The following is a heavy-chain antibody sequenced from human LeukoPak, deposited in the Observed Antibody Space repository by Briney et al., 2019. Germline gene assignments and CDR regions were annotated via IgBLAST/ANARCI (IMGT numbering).Heavy chain of an antibody. CDR2: INPNSGGT. Sequence: ASVKVSCKASGYTFTGYYVHWVRQAPGQGLEWMGWINPNSGGTNYAQKFQGRVTMTRDTSISTAYMELSRLRSDDTAVYYCARDPGGYSSGWSPHRYFDYWGQGTLVTVSS. J-gene: IGHJ4*02. D-gene: IGHD6-19*01. V-gene: IGHV1-2*02. CDR3: ARDPGGYSSGWSPHRYFDY. CDR1: GYTFTGYY.